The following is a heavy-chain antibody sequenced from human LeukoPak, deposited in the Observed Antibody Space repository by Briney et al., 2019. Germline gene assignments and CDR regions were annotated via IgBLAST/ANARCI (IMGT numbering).Heavy chain of an antibody. J-gene: IGHJ5*02. CDR1: GFTFSSYG. CDR3: AKDDNYESNVLTENWFDP. V-gene: IGHV3-30*18. Sequence: GGSLRLSCAASGFTFSSYGMHWVRQAPGKGLEWVALISYDGSNKFYAGSVKGRFTISRDNSKNTLYLQMSSLRAEDTAVYYCAKDDNYESNVLTENWFDPWGQGTLVTVSS. D-gene: IGHD3-22*01. CDR2: ISYDGSNK.